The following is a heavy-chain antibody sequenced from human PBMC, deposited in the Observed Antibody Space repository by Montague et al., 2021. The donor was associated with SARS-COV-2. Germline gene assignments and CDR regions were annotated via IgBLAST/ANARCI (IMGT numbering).Heavy chain of an antibody. CDR1: GGSISSTYHF. J-gene: IGHJ2*01. V-gene: IGHV4-39*01. D-gene: IGHD1-1*01. Sequence: SETLSLTCTVSGGSISSTYHFWGWIRQPPGKGLEWLVSIYYTGSTFYTPSLKSRVTIYVDTSKNEFSLKLISVTATDTAVYYCARNEEGYGYFDLWGRGTLVTVSS. CDR2: IYYTGST. CDR3: ARNEEGYGYFDL.